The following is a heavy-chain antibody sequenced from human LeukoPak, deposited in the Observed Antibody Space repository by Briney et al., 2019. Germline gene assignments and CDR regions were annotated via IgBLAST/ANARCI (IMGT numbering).Heavy chain of an antibody. CDR3: ARAESTVTVSAFDY. V-gene: IGHV1-2*04. CDR1: GYTFTGYY. Sequence: ASVKVSCKASGYTFTGYYMHWVRQAPGQGLEWMGWINPNSGGTNYAQKFQGWVTMTRDTSISTAYIELSRLRSDDTAVYYCARAESTVTVSAFDYWGQGTLVTVSS. D-gene: IGHD4-17*01. J-gene: IGHJ4*02. CDR2: INPNSGGT.